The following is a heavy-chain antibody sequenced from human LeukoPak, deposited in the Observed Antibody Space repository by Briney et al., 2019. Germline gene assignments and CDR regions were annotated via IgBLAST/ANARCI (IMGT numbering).Heavy chain of an antibody. J-gene: IGHJ5*02. V-gene: IGHV4-59*01. CDR2: IYYSGST. CDR3: AREYSSSWYVGWFDP. Sequence: PSETLSLTCTVSGGSISSYYWSWIWQPPGKGLELIGYIYYSGSTNYNPSLKSRVTISVDTSKNQFSLKLSSVTAADTAVYYCAREYSSSWYVGWFDPWGQGTLVTVSS. CDR1: GGSISSYY. D-gene: IGHD6-13*01.